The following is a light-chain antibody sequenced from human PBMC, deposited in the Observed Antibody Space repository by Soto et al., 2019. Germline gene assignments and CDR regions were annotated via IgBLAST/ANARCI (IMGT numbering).Light chain of an antibody. Sequence: EIVLTQSPDTLALFPGERATLSCRASQYISSDYLAWYQQKPGQAPRLVIYAASSRASGIPDRFSGSGSGKDFILTIAGLEPEDFAVYFCQVFGGSPTWTFGQGTKV. J-gene: IGKJ1*01. CDR2: AAS. CDR1: QYISSDY. V-gene: IGKV3-20*01. CDR3: QVFGGSPTWT.